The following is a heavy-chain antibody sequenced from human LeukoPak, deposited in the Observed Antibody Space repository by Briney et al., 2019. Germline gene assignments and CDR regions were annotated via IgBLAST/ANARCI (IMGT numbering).Heavy chain of an antibody. V-gene: IGHV3-7*01. J-gene: IGHJ4*02. CDR1: GIPFRAFF. D-gene: IGHD3-16*01. CDR2: INEYGNDK. CDR3: IGWGGGINS. Sequence: GGSLRLSCEGSGIPFRAFFMNWVSLVPGKGLEWVANINEYGNDKRYVDSVKGRFTTSRDNAKNTLYQQMDSLRAEDTAVYYCIGWGGGINSWGKGSLVTVS.